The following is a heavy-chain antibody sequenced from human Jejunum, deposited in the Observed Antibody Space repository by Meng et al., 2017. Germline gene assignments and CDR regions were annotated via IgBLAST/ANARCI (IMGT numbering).Heavy chain of an antibody. J-gene: IGHJ4*02. D-gene: IGHD6-6*01. CDR1: GFTFDGVW. CDR3: AKGSSE. V-gene: IGHV3-7*01. Sequence: GESLKISCAASGFTFDGVWMNWVRQAPGKGLEWVANISPDGTKKFHVDSVKGRFSISRDNAKNSLYLQMNSLRAEDTAVYYCAKGSSEWGQGTLVTVSS. CDR2: ISPDGTKK.